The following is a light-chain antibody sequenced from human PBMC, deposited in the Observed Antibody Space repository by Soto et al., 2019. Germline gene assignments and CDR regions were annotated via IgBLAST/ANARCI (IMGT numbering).Light chain of an antibody. Sequence: QSVLTQPPSVSGAPGQSVTISCTGSSSNIGAGYDVHWYQQLPGTAPKLLIYGNSNRPSGVPDRFSGSKSGTSASLAITGLQAEDEADYYCQSYDSSLSGFYVFGTGTKVTDL. CDR3: QSYDSSLSGFYV. J-gene: IGLJ1*01. V-gene: IGLV1-40*01. CDR2: GNS. CDR1: SSNIGAGYD.